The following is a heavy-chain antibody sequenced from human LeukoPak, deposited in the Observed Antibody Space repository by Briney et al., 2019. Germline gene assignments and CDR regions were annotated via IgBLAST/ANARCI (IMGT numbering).Heavy chain of an antibody. Sequence: TSETLSLTCTVSGGSISSGRYWRSWIRQHPGKGLEWTGYVYSSGSTYYSPSLRSRLSMSVDTSKNQFSLNLRSATAADTAVYYCARAILTASGSVWYFDLWGRGTLVTVSS. CDR1: GGSISSGRYW. CDR2: VYSSGST. CDR3: ARAILTASGSVWYFDL. J-gene: IGHJ2*01. D-gene: IGHD3-3*01. V-gene: IGHV4-31*03.